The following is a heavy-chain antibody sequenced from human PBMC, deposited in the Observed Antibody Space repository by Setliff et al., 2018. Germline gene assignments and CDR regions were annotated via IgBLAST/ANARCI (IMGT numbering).Heavy chain of an antibody. J-gene: IGHJ5*02. V-gene: IGHV4-34*01. CDR3: ARGAGEYSGNYYR. CDR2: INYSGRT. CDR1: GGSFSGYF. D-gene: IGHD1-26*01. Sequence: ETLSLTCGVYGGSFSGYFWTWIRQPPGKGLEWIGEINYSGRTNYNPSFKSRVIISADTSKNQFSLKLTSVAAADAGVYYCARGAGEYSGNYYRWGQGALVTVSS.